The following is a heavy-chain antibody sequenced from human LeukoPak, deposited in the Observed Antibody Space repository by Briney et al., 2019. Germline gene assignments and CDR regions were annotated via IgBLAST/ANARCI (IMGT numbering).Heavy chain of an antibody. Sequence: GGSLRLSCAASGFTFNYYAMSWVRQAPGKGLEWVSTISNSGGTIYYADSVKGRFTVSRDNSKNTLYLQMNSLRAEDTAVYYCAKGAYSSGWHYWYFDLWGRGTLVTVSS. CDR3: AKGAYSSGWHYWYFDL. CDR2: ISNSGGTI. J-gene: IGHJ2*01. V-gene: IGHV3-23*01. D-gene: IGHD6-19*01. CDR1: GFTFNYYA.